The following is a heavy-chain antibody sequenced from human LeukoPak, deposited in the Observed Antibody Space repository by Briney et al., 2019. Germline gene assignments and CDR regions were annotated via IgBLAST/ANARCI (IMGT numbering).Heavy chain of an antibody. CDR1: GYTFTGYY. CDR3: ARVHYDFWSGYRPKNYYYMDV. V-gene: IGHV1-2*02. CDR2: INPNSGGT. J-gene: IGHJ6*03. Sequence: SSVKVSCKASGYTFTGYYMHWVRQAPGQGLEGMGWINPNSGGTNYAQKFQGRVHMTRDTSISTAYMELSRLRSDDTAVYYCARVHYDFWSGYRPKNYYYMDVWGKGTTVSVSS. D-gene: IGHD3-3*01.